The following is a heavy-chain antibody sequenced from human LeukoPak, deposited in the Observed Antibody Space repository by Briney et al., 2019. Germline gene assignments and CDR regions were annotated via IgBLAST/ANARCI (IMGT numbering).Heavy chain of an antibody. CDR2: ISSSSSYI. V-gene: IGHV3-21*01. Sequence: GGSLRLSCAASGFTFSSYSMNWVRQAPGKGLEWVSSISSSSSYIYYADSVKGRFTISRDNAKNSLYLQMNSLRAEDTAVYYCAREGDDILTGYSADDAFDIWGQGTMVTVSS. J-gene: IGHJ3*02. CDR3: AREGDDILTGYSADDAFDI. CDR1: GFTFSSYS. D-gene: IGHD3-9*01.